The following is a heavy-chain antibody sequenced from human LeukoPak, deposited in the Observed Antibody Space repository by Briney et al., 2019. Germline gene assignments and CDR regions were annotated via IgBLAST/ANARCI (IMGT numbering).Heavy chain of an antibody. CDR1: GGSISSYY. Sequence: NPSETLSLTCTVSGGSISSYYWSWIRQPPGKGLEWIGYIYYSGSTNYNPSLKSRVTISVDTSKNQFSLKLSSVTAADTAVYYCARVDCSGGSCYSRWFDPWGQGTLVTVSS. J-gene: IGHJ5*02. CDR2: IYYSGST. D-gene: IGHD2-15*01. V-gene: IGHV4-59*12. CDR3: ARVDCSGGSCYSRWFDP.